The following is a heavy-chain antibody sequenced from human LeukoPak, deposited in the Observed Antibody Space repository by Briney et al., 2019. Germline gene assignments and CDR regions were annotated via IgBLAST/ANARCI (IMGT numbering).Heavy chain of an antibody. CDR2: IRYDGSNK. V-gene: IGHV3-30*02. Sequence: GGSLRLSXAASGFTFSSYGMHWVRQAPGKGLEWVAFIRYDGSNKYYADSVKGRFTISRDNSKNTLYLQMNSLRAEDTAVYYCAKDYDFWSGYAKYYFDYWGQGTLVTVSS. J-gene: IGHJ4*02. D-gene: IGHD3-3*01. CDR1: GFTFSSYG. CDR3: AKDYDFWSGYAKYYFDY.